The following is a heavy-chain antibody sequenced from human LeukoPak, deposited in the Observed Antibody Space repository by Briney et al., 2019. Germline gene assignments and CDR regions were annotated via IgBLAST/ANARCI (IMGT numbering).Heavy chain of an antibody. D-gene: IGHD5-18*01. Sequence: SETLSLTFTVSGGPISSSSAYWGSIRQPPGKGLEWIGSIYYNPSLKSRVTISADTSKNQFSLTLGSVSATDTAVYYCVSPRGFSYGYFDYWGQGTLVTVSS. CDR3: VSPRGFSYGYFDY. V-gene: IGHV4-39*01. J-gene: IGHJ4*02. CDR1: GGPISSSSAY. CDR2: I.